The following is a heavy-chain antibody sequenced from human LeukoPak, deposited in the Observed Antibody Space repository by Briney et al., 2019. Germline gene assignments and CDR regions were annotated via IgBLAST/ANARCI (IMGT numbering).Heavy chain of an antibody. CDR1: VYTFTIYG. J-gene: IGHJ4*02. CDR3: ARALLGGITMIVVVTHDY. D-gene: IGHD3-22*01. V-gene: IGHV1-18*01. Sequence: AAVTVSFTCSVYTFTIYGISRVRQAPGQGLEWVGWISAYNGNTNYAQKLQGRVTMTTDTSTSTAYMELRRLRSDDTDVYYCARALLGGITMIVVVTHDYWGQGTLVTVSS. CDR2: ISAYNGNT.